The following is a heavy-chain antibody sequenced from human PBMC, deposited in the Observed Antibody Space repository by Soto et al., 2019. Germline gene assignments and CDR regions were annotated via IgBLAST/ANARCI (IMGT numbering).Heavy chain of an antibody. D-gene: IGHD6-19*01. V-gene: IGHV3-30*18. CDR3: AKVLSGWYYFDY. CDR2: ISYDGSNK. CDR1: GFTFSSYG. J-gene: IGHJ4*02. Sequence: GGSLRLSCAASGFTFSSYGMHWVRQAPGKGLEWVAVISYDGSNKYYADSVKGRFTISRDNSKNTLYLQMNSLRAEETAVYYCAKVLSGWYYFDYWGQGTLVTVSS.